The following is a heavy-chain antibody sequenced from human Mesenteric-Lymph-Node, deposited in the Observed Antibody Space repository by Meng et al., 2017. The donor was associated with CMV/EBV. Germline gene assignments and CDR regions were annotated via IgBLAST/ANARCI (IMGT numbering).Heavy chain of an antibody. V-gene: IGHV1-69*05. Sequence: SVKVSCKASVGTFISYAISWVRQAPGQGLEWMGGTITIFGTANYAQKFQGRVTITTDESTSTAYMELSSLRSEDTAVYYCARSPMVVFLLMDVWGQGTTVTVSS. CDR2: TITIFGTA. CDR1: VGTFISYA. D-gene: IGHD4-23*01. J-gene: IGHJ6*02. CDR3: ARSPMVVFLLMDV.